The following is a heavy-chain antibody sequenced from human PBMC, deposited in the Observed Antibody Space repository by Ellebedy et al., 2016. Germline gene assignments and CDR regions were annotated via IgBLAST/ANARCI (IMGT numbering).Heavy chain of an antibody. J-gene: IGHJ4*02. V-gene: IGHV3-9*01. CDR3: AKGDSSGYYGGGYYFDY. D-gene: IGHD3-22*01. CDR1: GFTFADYA. CDR2: ISWNSGSI. Sequence: GGSLRLSCAASGFTFADYAMHWVRQAPGKGLEWVSGISWNSGSIGYADSAKGRFTISRDNAKNSLYLQMNSLRAEDTALYYCAKGDSSGYYGGGYYFDYWGQGTLVTVSS.